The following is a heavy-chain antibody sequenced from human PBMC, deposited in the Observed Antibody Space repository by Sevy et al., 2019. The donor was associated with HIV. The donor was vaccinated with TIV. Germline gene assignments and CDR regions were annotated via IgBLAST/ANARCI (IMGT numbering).Heavy chain of an antibody. D-gene: IGHD3-16*01. Sequence: GGSLRLSCAASGFTVSSNYMSWVRQAPGKGLEWVSVIYSGGSTYYADSVKGRFTISRDNSKNTLYLQMNSLRVEDTAVYYCARFLGDYYYYGMDVWGQGTTVTVSS. CDR2: IYSGGST. V-gene: IGHV3-53*01. CDR1: GFTVSSNY. CDR3: ARFLGDYYYYGMDV. J-gene: IGHJ6*02.